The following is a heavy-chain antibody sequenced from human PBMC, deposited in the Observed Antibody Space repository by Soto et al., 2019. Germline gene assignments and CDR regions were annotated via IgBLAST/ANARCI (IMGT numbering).Heavy chain of an antibody. D-gene: IGHD3-22*01. Sequence: QEQLVQSGAEVKKPGASVKVSCKASGYTFSGYYIHWLRQAPGQGLEWMGWINPNSGGTNYAQKFQGRVTITADESTSTAYMELSSLRSEDTAVYYCARGTYYYDSSGYYRYYFDYWGQGTLVTVSS. V-gene: IGHV1-2*02. CDR2: INPNSGGT. J-gene: IGHJ4*02. CDR1: GYTFSGYY. CDR3: ARGTYYYDSSGYYRYYFDY.